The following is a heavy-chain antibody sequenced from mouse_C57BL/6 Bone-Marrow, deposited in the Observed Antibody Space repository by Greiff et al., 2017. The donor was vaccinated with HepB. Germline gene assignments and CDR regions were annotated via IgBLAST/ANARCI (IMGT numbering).Heavy chain of an antibody. Sequence: DVKLQESGGGLVQSGRSLRLSCATSGFTFSDFYMEWVRQAPGKGLEWIAASRNKANDYTTEYSASVKGRFIVSRDTSQSILYLQMNALRAEDTAIYYCARDEWFAYWGQGTLVTVSA. CDR1: GFTFSDFY. J-gene: IGHJ3*01. V-gene: IGHV7-1*01. CDR2: SRNKANDYTT. CDR3: ARDEWFAY.